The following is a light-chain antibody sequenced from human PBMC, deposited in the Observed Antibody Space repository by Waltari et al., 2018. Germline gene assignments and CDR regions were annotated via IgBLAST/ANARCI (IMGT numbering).Light chain of an antibody. V-gene: IGKV3-15*01. CDR2: GAS. CDR3: QQYNDWPYT. CDR1: QSVRTN. Sequence: EIVMTQSPVTLSVSPGERAALSCRSSQSVRTNLAWYQPRPGQTPRLLIYGASTRAAEIPARFSGSGSGTEFTLTISSLQSEDFAVYYCQQYNDWPYTFGQGTKLEI. J-gene: IGKJ2*01.